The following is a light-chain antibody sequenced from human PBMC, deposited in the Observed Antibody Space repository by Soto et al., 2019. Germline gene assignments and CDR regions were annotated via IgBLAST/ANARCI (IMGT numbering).Light chain of an antibody. CDR2: GNN. V-gene: IGLV1-44*01. J-gene: IGLJ2*01. CDR3: AAWDGSLNNVL. CDR1: GSSSGTNT. Sequence: QPGPTQPPSRSGAPRPRGTIPCSGSGSSSGTNTVNGYRQLPGTAPKLLIYGNNERPSGVPDGFSGSKSGTSASLAISGLQSEDEAAYYCAAWDGSLNNVLFGGGTKVPVL.